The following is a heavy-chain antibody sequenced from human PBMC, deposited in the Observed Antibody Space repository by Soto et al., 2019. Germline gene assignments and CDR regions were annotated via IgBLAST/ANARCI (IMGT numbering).Heavy chain of an antibody. Sequence: TLSPTSAVSGGSISSGGSSWSWIRRPPGKGVEWSGYIDHIGTTYSNPSLKSRVTILVNRSKNQFSLKLSSVTAADTAVYFCGRAGGSGYFRSWGQGTLVTVSS. D-gene: IGHD3-22*01. CDR3: GRAGGSGYFRS. CDR2: IDHIGTT. CDR1: GGSISSGGSS. J-gene: IGHJ5*02. V-gene: IGHV4-30-2*01.